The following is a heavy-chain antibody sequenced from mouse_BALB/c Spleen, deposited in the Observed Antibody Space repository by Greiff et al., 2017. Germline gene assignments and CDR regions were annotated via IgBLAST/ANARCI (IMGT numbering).Heavy chain of an antibody. J-gene: IGHJ4*01. CDR3: ARRYGNYAMDY. CDR2: ISNGGGST. V-gene: IGHV5-12-2*01. CDR1: GFTFSSYT. Sequence: DVHLVESGGGLVQPGGSLKLSCAASGFTFSSYTMSWVRQTPEKRLEWVAYISNGGGSTYYPDTVKGRFTISRDNAKNTLYLQMSSLKSEDTAMYYCARRYGNYAMDYWGQGTSVTVSS. D-gene: IGHD2-10*02.